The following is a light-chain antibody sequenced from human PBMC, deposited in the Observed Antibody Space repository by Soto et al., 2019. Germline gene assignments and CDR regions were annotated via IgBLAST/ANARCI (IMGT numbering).Light chain of an antibody. CDR3: QQYNSSSSFT. V-gene: IGKV1-5*01. CDR2: DAS. J-gene: IGKJ2*01. CDR1: QSISSW. Sequence: DIQMTQSPSTLSASVGDRVTITCRASQSISSWLAWYQQKPGKAPKVLIYDASSLESGVPSRFSRSGSGTEFTLTISSLQPYDFATYYCQQYNSSSSFTVGQGTELEIK.